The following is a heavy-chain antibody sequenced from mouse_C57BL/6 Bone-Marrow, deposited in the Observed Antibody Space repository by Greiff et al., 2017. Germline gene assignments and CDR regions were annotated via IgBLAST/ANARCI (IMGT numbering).Heavy chain of an antibody. Sequence: EVQLQQSGGGLVQPGGSLKLSCAASGFTFSDYGMAWVRQAPRKGPEWVAFISNLAYSIYYADTVTGRFTISRENAKNTLYLEMSSLRSEDTAMYYCARGDGNYGYAMDYWCQGTSVTVSS. D-gene: IGHD2-1*01. J-gene: IGHJ4*01. CDR2: ISNLAYSI. CDR1: GFTFSDYG. V-gene: IGHV5-15*01. CDR3: ARGDGNYGYAMDY.